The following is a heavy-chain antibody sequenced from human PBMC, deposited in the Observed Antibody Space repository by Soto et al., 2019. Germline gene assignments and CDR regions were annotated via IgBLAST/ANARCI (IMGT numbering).Heavy chain of an antibody. CDR1: GGPFSSYA. D-gene: IGHD6-6*01. V-gene: IGHV1-69*13. J-gene: IGHJ4*02. CDR3: ARLGIAARPFDY. Sequence: GGSVKGSFKASGGPFSSYAISLVRQAPGQGLEWMGGIIPIFGTANYAQKFQGRVTITADESTSTAYMELSSLRSEDTAVYYCARLGIAARPFDYWGQGTMVTVSS. CDR2: IIPIFGTA.